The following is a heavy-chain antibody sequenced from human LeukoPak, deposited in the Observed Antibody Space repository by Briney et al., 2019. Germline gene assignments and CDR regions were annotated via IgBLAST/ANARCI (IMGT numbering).Heavy chain of an antibody. CDR2: IYTSGST. CDR1: GGSISSYY. D-gene: IGHD3-3*01. J-gene: IGHJ4*02. CDR3: ARDETIFGVVTLGY. V-gene: IGHV4-4*07. Sequence: SETLSLTCTVSGGSISSYYWSWIRQPAGKGLEWIGRIYTSGSTNYNPSLKSRVTISVDTSKNQFSLKLSSVTAADTAVYYCARDETIFGVVTLGYWGQGTLVTVSS.